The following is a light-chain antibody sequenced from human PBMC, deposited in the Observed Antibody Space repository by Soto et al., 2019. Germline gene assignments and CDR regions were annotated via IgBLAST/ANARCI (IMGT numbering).Light chain of an antibody. CDR2: AAS. V-gene: IGKV1-27*01. J-gene: IGKJ3*01. CDR1: QGISTY. CDR3: QKLNSYP. Sequence: IQMTQSPSSLSSSVLGVVTVVCRASQGISTYLAWYQQKPGKVPKLLIYAASTLLSGVPSRFSGSGSGTDFTLTISSLKPEDFATYFCQKLNSYPFGPGTKVDIK.